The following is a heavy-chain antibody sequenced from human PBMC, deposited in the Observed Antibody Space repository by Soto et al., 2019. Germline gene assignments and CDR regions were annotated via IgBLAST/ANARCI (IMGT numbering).Heavy chain of an antibody. D-gene: IGHD2-21*02. CDR3: ARGVTH. V-gene: IGHV4-31*03. J-gene: IGHJ4*02. CDR2: IYYSGST. CDR1: GGSISSGGYY. Sequence: QVQLQESGPGLVKPSQTLSLTCTVSGGSISSGGYYWSWIRQHPGKGLEWFGYIYYSGSTYYNPSPRVRLTIQVDTSKNQFPRKLGSGTAANTAVYYWARGVTHWGKGTRATVPS.